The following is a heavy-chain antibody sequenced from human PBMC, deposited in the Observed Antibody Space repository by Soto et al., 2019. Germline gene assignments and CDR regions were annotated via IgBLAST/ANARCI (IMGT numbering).Heavy chain of an antibody. CDR2: IKQDGSEK. J-gene: IGHJ6*02. Sequence: PGGSLSLSCAASGFTFSSYWMSWVRQAPGKGLEWVANIKQDGSEKYYVDSVKGRFTISRDNAKNSLYLQMNSLRAEDTAVYYCAREQLLLSEYYYYYGMDVWGQGTTVTVSS. CDR1: GFTFSSYW. CDR3: AREQLLLSEYYYYYGMDV. V-gene: IGHV3-7*01. D-gene: IGHD2-2*01.